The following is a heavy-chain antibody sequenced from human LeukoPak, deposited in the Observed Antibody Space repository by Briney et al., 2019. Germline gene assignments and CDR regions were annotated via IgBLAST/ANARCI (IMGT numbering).Heavy chain of an antibody. V-gene: IGHV3-23*01. CDR1: GFTFSSYA. CDR3: AKARQEYYFDY. CDR2: VSGSGGST. Sequence: GGSLRLSCAASGFTFSSYAMNWVRQAPGRGLEWVSGVSGSGGSTYYADSVKGRFTISRDNSKNTLSLQMNSLRAEDTAVYYCAKARQEYYFDYWGQGTLVTVSS. J-gene: IGHJ4*02.